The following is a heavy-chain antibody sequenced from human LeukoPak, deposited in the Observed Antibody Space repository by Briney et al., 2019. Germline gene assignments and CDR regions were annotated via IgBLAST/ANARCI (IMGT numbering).Heavy chain of an antibody. CDR2: IYPGDSDT. V-gene: IGHV5-51*01. Sequence: GESMKISCKGSGYSFTSYWVGWVRQMPGKGLEWMGIIYPGDSDTRYSPSFQGQVTISADKSISTAYLQWSSLKASDTAMYYCARSRWLQNLDYWGQGTLVTVSS. CDR1: GYSFTSYW. CDR3: ARSRWLQNLDY. D-gene: IGHD5-24*01. J-gene: IGHJ4*02.